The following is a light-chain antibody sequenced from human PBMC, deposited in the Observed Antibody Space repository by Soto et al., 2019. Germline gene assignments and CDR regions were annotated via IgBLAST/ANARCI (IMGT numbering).Light chain of an antibody. CDR1: QSIDRY. CDR3: QQGSRTLT. CDR2: GAS. J-gene: IGKJ4*01. Sequence: DIQITQSPSSLSASVGDRVTITCRASQSIDRYLNWYQQKPGTAPKLLISGASSLRSGVPSRFSGSGSGTDFTLTINSLQPEDLATYYCQQGSRTLTFGGGTKVELK. V-gene: IGKV1-39*01.